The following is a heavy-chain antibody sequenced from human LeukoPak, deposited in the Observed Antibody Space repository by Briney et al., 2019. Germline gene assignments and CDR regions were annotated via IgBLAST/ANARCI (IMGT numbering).Heavy chain of an antibody. CDR2: ISSSSGSYI. V-gene: IGHV3-21*01. CDR3: ARDRSSSRDLDY. J-gene: IGHJ4*02. Sequence: PGGSLRLSCAASGFTFSSYSMNWVRQAPGKGLEWVSRISSSSGSYIYYADSVKGRFTISRDNAKNSLYLQMNSLRAEDTAVYYCARDRSSSRDLDYWGQGTLVTVSS. CDR1: GFTFSSYS. D-gene: IGHD6-13*01.